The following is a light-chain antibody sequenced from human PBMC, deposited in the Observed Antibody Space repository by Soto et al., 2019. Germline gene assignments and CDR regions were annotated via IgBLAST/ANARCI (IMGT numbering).Light chain of an antibody. Sequence: EIVLTQSPATLSLSPGERATLSCRASQSVSNYLAWYQQKPGQAPRLLIYDASNRATGIPARFSGSGSGTDFTLTLSSLEPDDVEVYYCQQRSDWPPLTFGGVTKVEIK. V-gene: IGKV3-11*01. CDR3: QQRSDWPPLT. CDR1: QSVSNY. CDR2: DAS. J-gene: IGKJ4*01.